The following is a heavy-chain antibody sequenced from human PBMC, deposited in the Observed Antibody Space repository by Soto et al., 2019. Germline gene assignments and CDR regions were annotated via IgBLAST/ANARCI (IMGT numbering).Heavy chain of an antibody. CDR1: GVSITSSDSY. CDR3: ARHNYGSGSTYFDY. J-gene: IGHJ4*02. V-gene: IGHV4-30-4*01. CDR2: INSSGRA. Sequence: PSETLSLTCSVSGVSITSSDSYWSLIRQPPGKGLEWIGYINSSGRAYYKPSLKSRVSISIDTSKNQFSLRLTSVTVADTAVYYCARHNYGSGSTYFDYWGQGTLVTVSS. D-gene: IGHD3-10*01.